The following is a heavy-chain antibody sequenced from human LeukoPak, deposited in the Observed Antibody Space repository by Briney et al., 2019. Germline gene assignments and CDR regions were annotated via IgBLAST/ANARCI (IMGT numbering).Heavy chain of an antibody. CDR2: ISYDGSNK. J-gene: IGHJ4*02. D-gene: IGHD6-19*01. Sequence: GGSLRLSCAASGFTFSSYGMHWVRQAPGKGLEWVAVISYDGSNKYYADSVKGRFTISRDNSKNTLYLQMNSLRAEDPAVYYCAKDFSSGWTFDYWGQGTLVAVSS. CDR3: AKDFSSGWTFDY. V-gene: IGHV3-30*18. CDR1: GFTFSSYG.